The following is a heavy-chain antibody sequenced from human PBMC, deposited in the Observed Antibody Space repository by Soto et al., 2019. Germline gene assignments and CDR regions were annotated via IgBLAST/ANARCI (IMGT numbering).Heavy chain of an antibody. CDR2: IKQDGSEK. Sequence: GGSLRLSCTASGFTFSTYWMSWVRQAPGKGLEWVANIKQDGSEKYYVDSVKGRFTISRDNAKNSLYLQMNSLRAEDTAMYYCARGGRRSGSYADAFDIWGQGTMVTVSS. J-gene: IGHJ3*02. V-gene: IGHV3-7*03. CDR1: GFTFSTYW. D-gene: IGHD1-26*01. CDR3: ARGGRRSGSYADAFDI.